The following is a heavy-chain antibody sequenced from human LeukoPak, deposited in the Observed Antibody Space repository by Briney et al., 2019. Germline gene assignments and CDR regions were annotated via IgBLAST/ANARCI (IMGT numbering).Heavy chain of an antibody. Sequence: GGSLRLSCAASGFTFSNYAMIWVRQAPGKGLEWVSAIGGVGDATYYADSVKGRFTISRDNAKNSLYLQMNSLRAEDTAVYYCARDPGEEWGQGTLVTVSS. V-gene: IGHV3-23*01. J-gene: IGHJ4*02. D-gene: IGHD3-10*01. CDR2: IGGVGDAT. CDR3: ARDPGEE. CDR1: GFTFSNYA.